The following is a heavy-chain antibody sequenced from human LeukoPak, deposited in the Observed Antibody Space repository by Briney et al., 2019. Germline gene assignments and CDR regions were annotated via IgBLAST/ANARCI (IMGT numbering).Heavy chain of an antibody. Sequence: ASVKVSCKASGYTFTSYGISWVRQAPGQGLEWMGWISAYNGNANYAQKLQGRVTMTTDTSTSTAYMELRSLRSDDTAVHYCARDSETRGYSSSWYAYWGQGTLVTVSS. CDR3: ARDSETRGYSSSWYAY. J-gene: IGHJ4*02. CDR1: GYTFTSYG. V-gene: IGHV1-18*01. CDR2: ISAYNGNA. D-gene: IGHD6-13*01.